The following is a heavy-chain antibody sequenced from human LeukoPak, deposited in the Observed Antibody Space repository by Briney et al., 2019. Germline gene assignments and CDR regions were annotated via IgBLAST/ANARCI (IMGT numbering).Heavy chain of an antibody. CDR3: ARWRGYSSGWSGPFDD. Sequence: ASVKVSCKASGYTFTGHYMHWVRQAPGQGLEWMGWIDAKSGGTKYAQRFQGRVTMTRDTSINTGYMELSSLTSDDTAVYYCARWRGYSSGWSGPFDDWGRGTLVTVSS. V-gene: IGHV1-2*02. CDR2: IDAKSGGT. D-gene: IGHD6-13*01. J-gene: IGHJ4*02. CDR1: GYTFTGHY.